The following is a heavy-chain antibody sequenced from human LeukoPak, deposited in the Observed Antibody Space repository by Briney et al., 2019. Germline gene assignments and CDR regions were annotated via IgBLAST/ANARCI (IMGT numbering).Heavy chain of an antibody. D-gene: IGHD1-1*01. Sequence: GGSLRLSCAASGFTFSSYEMNWVRQAPGKGLEWVSYISSSGSTIYYADSVKGRFTISRDNAKNSLYLQMNSLRVEDTAVYYCARDRLEPPRVYYFDYWGQGTLVTVSS. V-gene: IGHV3-48*03. CDR1: GFTFSSYE. J-gene: IGHJ4*02. CDR3: ARDRLEPPRVYYFDY. CDR2: ISSSGSTI.